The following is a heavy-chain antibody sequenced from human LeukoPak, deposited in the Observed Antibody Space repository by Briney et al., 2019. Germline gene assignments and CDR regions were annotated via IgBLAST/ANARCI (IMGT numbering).Heavy chain of an antibody. D-gene: IGHD5-18*01. Sequence: GGSLRLSCAASRFTFSSYGMHWVRPAPGKGLEWVALISYDGSNKYYADSVKGRFTISRDNSKNTLYLQMNSLRAEDTAVYYCAKGELGLWFDYWGQGTLVTVSS. CDR2: ISYDGSNK. V-gene: IGHV3-30*18. CDR3: AKGELGLWFDY. CDR1: RFTFSSYG. J-gene: IGHJ4*02.